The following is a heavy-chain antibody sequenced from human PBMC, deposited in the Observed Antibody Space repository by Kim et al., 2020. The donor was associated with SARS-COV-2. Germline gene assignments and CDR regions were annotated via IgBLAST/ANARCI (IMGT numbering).Heavy chain of an antibody. V-gene: IGHV4-59*13. J-gene: IGHJ6*02. CDR3: ARDTYSNSPYYYGMDV. Sequence: SETLSLTCTVSGGSISSYYWSWIRQPPGKGLEWIGYIYYSGSTNYNPSLKSRVTISVDTSKNQFSLKLSSVTAADTAVYYCARDTYSNSPYYYGMDVWGQGTTVTVSS. CDR1: GGSISSYY. D-gene: IGHD4-4*01. CDR2: IYYSGST.